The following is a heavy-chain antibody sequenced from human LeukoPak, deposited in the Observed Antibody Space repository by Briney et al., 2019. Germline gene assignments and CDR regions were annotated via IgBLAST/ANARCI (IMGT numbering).Heavy chain of an antibody. J-gene: IGHJ4*02. Sequence: SETLSLTCTVSGGSISSSSYYWGWIRQPPGKGLEWIGSIYYSGSTYYNPSLKSRVTISVDTSKNQFSLKLSSVTAADTAVYYCARVSAMVRGDPNRYYFDYWGQGTLVTVSS. CDR3: ARVSAMVRGDPNRYYFDY. V-gene: IGHV4-39*07. CDR2: IYYSGST. D-gene: IGHD3-10*01. CDR1: GGSISSSSYY.